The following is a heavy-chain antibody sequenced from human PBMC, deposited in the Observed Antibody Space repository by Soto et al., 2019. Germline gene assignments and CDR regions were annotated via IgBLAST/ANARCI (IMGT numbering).Heavy chain of an antibody. J-gene: IGHJ3*02. CDR2: ISAYNGNT. V-gene: IGHV1-18*01. D-gene: IGHD6-13*01. CDR1: GYTFTSYG. Sequence: QVQLVQSGAEVKKPGASVKVSCKASGYTFTSYGITWVRQAPGQGLEWMGWISAYNGNTNYAQKLQGRVTMTTDTSTSTAYMELRSLRSDDTAVYYCARSLWKQLDPDDAFDIWGQGTMVTVSS. CDR3: ARSLWKQLDPDDAFDI.